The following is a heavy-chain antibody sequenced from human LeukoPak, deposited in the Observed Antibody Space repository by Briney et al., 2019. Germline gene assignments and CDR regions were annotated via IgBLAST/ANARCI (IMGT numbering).Heavy chain of an antibody. J-gene: IGHJ5*02. CDR2: IYYSGST. CDR3: ARGRRSYDFWSGYRSYNWFDP. Sequence: SETLSLTCTVSGGSISSSSYYWGWIRQPPGKGLEWIGSIYYSGSTYYSPSLKSRVTISVDTSKNQFSLKLSSVTAADTAVYYCARGRRSYDFWSGYRSYNWFDPWGQGTLVTVSS. D-gene: IGHD3-3*01. V-gene: IGHV4-39*07. CDR1: GGSISSSSYY.